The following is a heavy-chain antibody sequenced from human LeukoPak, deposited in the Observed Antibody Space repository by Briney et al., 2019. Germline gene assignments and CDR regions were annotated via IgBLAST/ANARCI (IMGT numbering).Heavy chain of an antibody. Sequence: GGSLRLSCAASGFTFSDYYMTWIRQAPGKGLEWVSYISSSGSIIYYADSVKGRFTISRDNAKNSLYLQMNSLRVEDTAVYYCARSSRELGGYAPWELMPPFDFWGQGTLVTVSS. V-gene: IGHV3-11*01. CDR1: GFTFSDYY. CDR2: ISSSGSII. D-gene: IGHD1-7*01. J-gene: IGHJ4*02. CDR3: ARSSRELGGYAPWELMPPFDF.